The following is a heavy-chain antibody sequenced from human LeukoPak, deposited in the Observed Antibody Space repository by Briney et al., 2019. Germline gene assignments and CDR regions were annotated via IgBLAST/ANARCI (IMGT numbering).Heavy chain of an antibody. J-gene: IGHJ6*02. CDR3: ARTRWELLQGYYYYYYGMDV. CDR2: MNPNSGNT. CDR1: GCTFTSYD. D-gene: IGHD1-26*01. Sequence: ASVKVSCKASGCTFTSYDINWVRQATGQGLEWMGWMNPNSGNTGYAQKFQGRVTMTRNTSISTAYMELSSLRSEDTAVYYCARTRWELLQGYYYYYYGMDVWGQGTTVTVSS. V-gene: IGHV1-8*01.